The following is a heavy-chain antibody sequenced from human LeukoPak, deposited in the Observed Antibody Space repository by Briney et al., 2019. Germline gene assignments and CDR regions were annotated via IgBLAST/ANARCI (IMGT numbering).Heavy chain of an antibody. D-gene: IGHD1-1*01. CDR3: AKRFTTGTTNWFDP. Sequence: PGGSLRLSCTVSGFTVSTNSMSWVRQAPGKGLEWVSSITSSSTYIYYADSVKGRFTISRDNAKNSLYLQMNSLRAEDTAVYYCAKRFTTGTTNWFDPWGQGTLVTVSS. J-gene: IGHJ5*02. CDR1: GFTVSTNS. V-gene: IGHV3-21*01. CDR2: ITSSSTYI.